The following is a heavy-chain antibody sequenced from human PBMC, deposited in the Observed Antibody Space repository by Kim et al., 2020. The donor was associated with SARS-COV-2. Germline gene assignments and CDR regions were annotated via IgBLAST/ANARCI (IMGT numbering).Heavy chain of an antibody. CDR1: GGSFSGYY. CDR3: ARLRGSIAARAATNYYYYGMDV. D-gene: IGHD6-6*01. Sequence: SETLSLTCAVYGGSFSGYYWSWIRQPPGKGLEWIGEINHSGSTNYNPSLKSRVTISVDTSKNQFSLKLSSVTAADTAVYYCARLRGSIAARAATNYYYYGMDVWGQGTTVTVSS. V-gene: IGHV4-34*01. CDR2: INHSGST. J-gene: IGHJ6*02.